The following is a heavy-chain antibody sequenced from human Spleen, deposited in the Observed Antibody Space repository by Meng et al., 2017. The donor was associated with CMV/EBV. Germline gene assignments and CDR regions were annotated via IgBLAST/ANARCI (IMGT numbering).Heavy chain of an antibody. Sequence: FTFSNYAMNWVRQAPGKGLEWVSTIYGGGSSTYYADSLKGRFTISRDNSKNTLYLQMNSLRAEDTAVYYCARGVVDLRDYVYRALDVWGQGTTVTVSS. J-gene: IGHJ6*02. CDR3: ARGVVDLRDYVYRALDV. CDR2: IYGGGSST. V-gene: IGHV3-23*03. CDR1: FTFSNYA. D-gene: IGHD4-17*01.